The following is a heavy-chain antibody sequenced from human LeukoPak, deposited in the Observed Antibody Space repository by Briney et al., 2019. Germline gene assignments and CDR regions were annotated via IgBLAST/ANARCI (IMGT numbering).Heavy chain of an antibody. Sequence: ASVKVSCKASGYTFTIYYMHWVRQAPGQGLEWMGIINPSGGSTSYAQKFQGRVTMTRDMSTSTVYMERSSLRSEDTAVYYCARDRRTEEYDYWGQGTLVTVSS. D-gene: IGHD2/OR15-2a*01. V-gene: IGHV1-46*01. CDR3: ARDRRTEEYDY. J-gene: IGHJ4*02. CDR1: GYTFTIYY. CDR2: INPSGGST.